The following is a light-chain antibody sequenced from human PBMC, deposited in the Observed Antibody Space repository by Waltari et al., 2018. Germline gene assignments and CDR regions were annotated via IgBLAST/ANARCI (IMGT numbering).Light chain of an antibody. CDR3: QQRANWPPLS. J-gene: IGKJ4*01. Sequence: EIVLTQSPATLSLSPGERATLSCRASQSVSTFLAWYQQKPGQAPRLLIYHASNKARGIPARFSGRGSGTNFTLTLSSLEPEDFAVYYCQQRANWPPLSFGGGTRVEIK. CDR2: HAS. V-gene: IGKV3-11*01. CDR1: QSVSTF.